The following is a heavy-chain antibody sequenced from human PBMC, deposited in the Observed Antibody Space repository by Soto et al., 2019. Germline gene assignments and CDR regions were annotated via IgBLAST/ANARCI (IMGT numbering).Heavy chain of an antibody. CDR2: IYYSGST. V-gene: IGHV4-31*03. CDR3: ARSPAIPYGDYGIDY. D-gene: IGHD4-17*01. CDR1: GGSISSGGYY. J-gene: IGHJ4*02. Sequence: PSETLSLTCTVSGGSISSGGYYWSWIRQHPGKGLEWIGYIYYSGSTYYNPSLKSRVTISVDTSKNQFSLKLSSVTAADAAVYYCARSPAIPYGDYGIDYWGQGTLVTVSS.